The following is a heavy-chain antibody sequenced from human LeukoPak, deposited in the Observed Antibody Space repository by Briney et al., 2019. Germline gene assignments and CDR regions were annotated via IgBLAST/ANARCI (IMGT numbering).Heavy chain of an antibody. CDR2: ISYDGSNK. D-gene: IGHD4-23*01. Sequence: GGSLRLSCAASGFTFSSYAMHWVRQAPGKGLEWVAVISYDGSNKYYADSVKGRFTISRDNSKNTLYLQMNSLRAEDTAVYYCASGTVETYYFDYWGQGTLVTVSS. J-gene: IGHJ4*02. V-gene: IGHV3-30-3*01. CDR3: ASGTVETYYFDY. CDR1: GFTFSSYA.